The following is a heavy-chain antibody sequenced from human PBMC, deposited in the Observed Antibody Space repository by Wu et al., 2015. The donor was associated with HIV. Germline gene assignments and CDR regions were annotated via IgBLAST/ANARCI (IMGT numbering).Heavy chain of an antibody. CDR3: ARTDMDHNSRFDH. J-gene: IGHJ4*02. D-gene: IGHD6-13*01. V-gene: IGHV1-69*13. CDR1: GGTFKSYA. CDR2: IIPIFGAT. Sequence: QVQLVQSGAFFEMKKPGSSVKVSCKASGGTFKSYAISWVRQAPGQGLEWIGRIIPIFGATNLPQKFRNRVTITADESMTTGYMELSSLRSEDTAIYYCARTDMDHNSRFDHWGQGTLITVSS.